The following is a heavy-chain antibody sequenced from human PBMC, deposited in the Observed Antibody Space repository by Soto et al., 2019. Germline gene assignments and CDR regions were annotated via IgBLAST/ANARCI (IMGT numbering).Heavy chain of an antibody. J-gene: IGHJ5*02. CDR3: ARVRRWLPEEMVDL. V-gene: IGHV4-59*12. CDR2: VNDSGNS. D-gene: IGHD5-18*01. Sequence: SQTLPLTCTVSRGSFGTYYWNWIRQPPGKGLEWIGEVNDSGNSNYNPSLQRRVVISVDTPKNEFSLQMNTVTAPDTGVYYCARVRRWLPEEMVDLWGQGARVTVSS. CDR1: RGSFGTYY.